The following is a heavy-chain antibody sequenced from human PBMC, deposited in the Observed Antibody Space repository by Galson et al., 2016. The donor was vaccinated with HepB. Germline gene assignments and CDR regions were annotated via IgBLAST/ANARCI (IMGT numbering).Heavy chain of an antibody. CDR3: AKDGGLVCSGGACHFQGFEY. CDR1: GGAISHSTW. J-gene: IGHJ4*02. Sequence: SETLSLTCDVSGGAISHSTWWSWFRQPPGKGLEWIGEVFLTGTTDYNPSLKSRATISIATSKSQFSLDLTSVTAADTAVYYCAKDGGLVCSGGACHFQGFEYWGQGILVTVSS. CDR2: VFLTGTT. V-gene: IGHV4-4*02. D-gene: IGHD2-15*01.